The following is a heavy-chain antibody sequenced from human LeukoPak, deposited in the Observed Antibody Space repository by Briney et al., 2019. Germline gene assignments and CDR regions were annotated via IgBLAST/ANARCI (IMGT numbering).Heavy chain of an antibody. D-gene: IGHD5-24*01. CDR3: AKDIQLST. J-gene: IGHJ3*01. CDR2: TGASGESS. CDR1: GFTFSVVP. Sequence: PGGSLSLSCAASGFTFSVVPMTRVRPAPGQGLEWGSLTGASGESSYHTDSVKGPVTISRANTTNKLYLQMHRLRVADTAIYFSAKDIQLSTWGLGKMVTVSS. V-gene: IGHV3-23*01.